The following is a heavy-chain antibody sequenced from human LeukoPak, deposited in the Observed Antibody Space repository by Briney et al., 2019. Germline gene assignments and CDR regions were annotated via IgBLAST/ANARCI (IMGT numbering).Heavy chain of an antibody. CDR1: GYTFTGYY. V-gene: IGHV1-2*02. J-gene: IGHJ3*02. Sequence: ASVKVSCKASGYTFTGYYMHWVRQAPGQGLEWMGWINPNSGGTNYAQKFQGRVTMTRDTSISTAYMELSRLRSDDTAVYYCARDLTYCGGDCYSLDAFDIWGQGTMVTVSS. D-gene: IGHD2-21*02. CDR2: INPNSGGT. CDR3: ARDLTYCGGDCYSLDAFDI.